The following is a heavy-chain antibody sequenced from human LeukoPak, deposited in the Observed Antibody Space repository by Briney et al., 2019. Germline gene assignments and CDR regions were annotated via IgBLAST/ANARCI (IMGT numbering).Heavy chain of an antibody. Sequence: GGSLRLSCAASGFTFSNYWMTWVRQAPGKGLEWVANINLDGSGKHYVDPVKGRFTISRDNASNSVSLQMNSLRAEDTAVYYCARDVGYNRFDYWGQGTLVTVSS. D-gene: IGHD5-24*01. CDR1: GFTFSNYW. CDR2: INLDGSGK. CDR3: ARDVGYNRFDY. J-gene: IGHJ4*02. V-gene: IGHV3-7*01.